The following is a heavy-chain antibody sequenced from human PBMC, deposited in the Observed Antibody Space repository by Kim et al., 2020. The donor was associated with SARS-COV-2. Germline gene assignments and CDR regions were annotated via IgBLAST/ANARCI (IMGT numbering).Heavy chain of an antibody. Sequence: GGSLRLSCAASGFTFSSYEMNWVRQAPGKGLEWVSYISSSGSTIYYADSVKGRFTISRDNAKNSLYLQMNSLRAEDPAVYYCTRAGHNEVKIFGVVNKYYYYLDVWGKGTTVTVSS. CDR2: ISSSGSTI. D-gene: IGHD3-3*01. CDR1: GFTFSSYE. V-gene: IGHV3-48*03. CDR3: TRAGHNEVKIFGVVNKYYYYLDV. J-gene: IGHJ6*03.